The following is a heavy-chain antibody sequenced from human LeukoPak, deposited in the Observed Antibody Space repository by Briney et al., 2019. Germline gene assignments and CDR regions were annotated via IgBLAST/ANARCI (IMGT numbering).Heavy chain of an antibody. CDR1: GGSISSGSYY. CDR2: IYTSGST. V-gene: IGHV4-61*02. CDR3: ATTTERTVGNFDY. J-gene: IGHJ4*02. Sequence: SETLSLTCTVSGGSISSGSYYWSWIRQPAGKGLEWIGRIYTSGSTNYNPSLKSRVTISVDTSKNRFSLKLSSVTAADTAVYYCATTTERTVGNFDYWGQGTLVTVSS. D-gene: IGHD1-1*01.